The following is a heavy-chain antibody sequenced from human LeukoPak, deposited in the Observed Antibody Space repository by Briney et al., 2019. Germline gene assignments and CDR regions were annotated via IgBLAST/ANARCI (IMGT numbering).Heavy chain of an antibody. CDR1: GFRFTSYW. Sequence: SGGSLRLSCAASGFRFTSYWMTWVRQAPGKGLEWVGNIGQDGSVKNYADSVKGRFTISRDNAKNSVFLQMNSLRAEDTAFYYCGNQCSGGNCPENWGRGTLVTVSS. V-gene: IGHV3-7*01. J-gene: IGHJ4*02. D-gene: IGHD2-15*01. CDR3: GNQCSGGNCPEN. CDR2: IGQDGSVK.